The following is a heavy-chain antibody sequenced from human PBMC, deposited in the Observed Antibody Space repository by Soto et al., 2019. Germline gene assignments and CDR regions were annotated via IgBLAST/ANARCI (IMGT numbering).Heavy chain of an antibody. CDR2: INEDGSEK. Sequence: PGESLKISCAASRFTFSNYWMSWVRQAPGKGLEWVGQINEDGSEKYYVDSVKGRFTISRDNPKNSLYLQMDSLRGEDTAVYYCATDVRGGVYDIWGLGTAVTVSS. CDR3: ATDVRGGVYDI. V-gene: IGHV3-7*01. J-gene: IGHJ3*02. CDR1: RFTFSNYW. D-gene: IGHD3-16*01.